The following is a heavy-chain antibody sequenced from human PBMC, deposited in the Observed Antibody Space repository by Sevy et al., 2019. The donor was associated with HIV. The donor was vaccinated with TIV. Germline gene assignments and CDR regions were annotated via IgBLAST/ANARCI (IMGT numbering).Heavy chain of an antibody. Sequence: SETLSLTCTVSGGSISNSDSYWSWIRQPPGKGLEWIGYIDYTGDTYYNPFIKSRVAMSVHTSEKQFSLKLSSMTEADTAVYYCASKRGYNHGPFDYWGQGTLVTVSS. V-gene: IGHV4-30-4*02. CDR2: IDYTGDT. D-gene: IGHD5-12*01. CDR3: ASKRGYNHGPFDY. CDR1: GGSISNSDSY. J-gene: IGHJ4*02.